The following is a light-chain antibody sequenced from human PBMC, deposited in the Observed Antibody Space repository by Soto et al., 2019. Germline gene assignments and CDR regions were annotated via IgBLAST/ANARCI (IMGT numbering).Light chain of an antibody. Sequence: EIVLTQSPGTLSLSPGERATLSCRASQSVSSNFLAWYQQKPGQAPRLLIYDASNRATGIPARFSGSGSGTDFTLTISSLEPEDFAVYYCQQRSNWPTFGQGTRLEN. CDR2: DAS. CDR1: QSVSSN. J-gene: IGKJ5*01. V-gene: IGKV3-11*01. CDR3: QQRSNWPT.